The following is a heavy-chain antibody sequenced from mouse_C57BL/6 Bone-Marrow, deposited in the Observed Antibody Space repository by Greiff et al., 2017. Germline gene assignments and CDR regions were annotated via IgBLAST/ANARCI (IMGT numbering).Heavy chain of an antibody. Sequence: EVKLMESGGGLVQPGGSLKLSCAASGFTFSDYYMYWVRQTPEKRLEWVAYISNGGGSTYYPDTVKGRFTISRDNAKNTLYLQMSRLKSEDTAMYYCARQGSNYVPYYAMDYWGQGTSVTVSS. CDR1: GFTFSDYY. CDR3: ARQGSNYVPYYAMDY. D-gene: IGHD2-5*01. J-gene: IGHJ4*01. V-gene: IGHV5-12*01. CDR2: ISNGGGST.